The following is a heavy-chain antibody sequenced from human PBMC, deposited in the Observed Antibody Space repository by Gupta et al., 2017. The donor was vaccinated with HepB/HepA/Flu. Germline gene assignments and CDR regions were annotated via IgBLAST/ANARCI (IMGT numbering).Heavy chain of an antibody. D-gene: IGHD5-18*01. J-gene: IGHJ4*02. Sequence: EVQLVESGGGLVKPGGSLRLSCAASGFTFSRAWLSWVRQAPGKGLEWVGRIKSKIDGGTAEYAAPVKGTFTISRDDSRSTLYLQMDSLKTDDTAVYYCTTALPPRYNYGPFEYWGQGTVVTVSS. CDR3: TTALPPRYNYGPFEY. CDR2: IKSKIDGGTA. V-gene: IGHV3-15*01. CDR1: GFTFSRAW.